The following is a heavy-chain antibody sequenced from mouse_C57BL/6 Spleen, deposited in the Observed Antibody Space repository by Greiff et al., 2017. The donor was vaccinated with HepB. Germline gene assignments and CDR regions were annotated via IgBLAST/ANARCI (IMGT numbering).Heavy chain of an antibody. D-gene: IGHD2-4*01. J-gene: IGHJ4*01. V-gene: IGHV1-59*01. Sequence: VQLQQPGAELVRPGTSVKLSCKASGYTFTSYWMHWVKQRPGQGLEWIGVIDPSDSYTNYNQKFKGKATLTVDTSSSTAYMQLSSLTSEDSAVYYCARGGMITTTPYYAMDYWGQGTSVTVSS. CDR3: ARGGMITTTPYYAMDY. CDR2: IDPSDSYT. CDR1: GYTFTSYW.